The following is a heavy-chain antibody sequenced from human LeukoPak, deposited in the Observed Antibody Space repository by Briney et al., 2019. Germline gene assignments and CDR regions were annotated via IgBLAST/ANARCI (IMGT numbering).Heavy chain of an antibody. CDR3: ARRVVVVTAILPYFDY. D-gene: IGHD2-21*02. CDR2: INHSGST. V-gene: IGHV4-34*01. J-gene: IGHJ4*02. Sequence: SETLSLTCAVYGGSFSGYYWSWIRQPPGKGLEWIGEINHSGSTNYNPSLKSRVTISVDTSKNQFSLKLSSVAAADTAVYYCARRVVVVTAILPYFDYWGQGTLVTVSS. CDR1: GGSFSGYY.